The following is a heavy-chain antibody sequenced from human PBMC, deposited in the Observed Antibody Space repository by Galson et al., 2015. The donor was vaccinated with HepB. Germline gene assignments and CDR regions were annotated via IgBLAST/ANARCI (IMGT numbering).Heavy chain of an antibody. CDR1: GFTFSSYE. CDR3: ASVGGGSGYYGTRYYYYYGMDV. D-gene: IGHD3-22*01. Sequence: SLRLSCAASGFTFSSYEMNWVRQAPGKGLEWVSYISSSGSTIYYADSVKGRFTISRDNAKNSLYLQMNSLRAEDTAVYYCASVGGGSGYYGTRYYYYYGMDVWGQGTTVTVSS. CDR2: ISSSGSTI. J-gene: IGHJ6*02. V-gene: IGHV3-48*03.